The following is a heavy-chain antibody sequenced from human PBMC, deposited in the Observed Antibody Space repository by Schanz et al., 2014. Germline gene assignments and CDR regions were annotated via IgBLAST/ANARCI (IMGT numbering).Heavy chain of an antibody. CDR1: GFTFSSYA. V-gene: IGHV3-23*01. CDR3: ARPRFDYGEVDY. Sequence: EVQLLESGGGLVQPGGSLRLSCAASGFTFSSYAMSWVRQAPGKGLEWVSGISGSGGSTYYADSVKGRFTISRDNSKNTLYLQMNTLRAEDTAVYYCARPRFDYGEVDYWGQGTLXTVSS. J-gene: IGHJ4*02. D-gene: IGHD4-17*01. CDR2: ISGSGGST.